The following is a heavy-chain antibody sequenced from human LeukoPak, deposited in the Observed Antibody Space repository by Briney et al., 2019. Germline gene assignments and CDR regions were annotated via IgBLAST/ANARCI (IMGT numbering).Heavy chain of an antibody. J-gene: IGHJ4*02. D-gene: IGHD3-22*01. CDR1: GGSISSYY. V-gene: IGHV4-59*01. CDR2: IYYSGST. CDR3: ARIDSSGYLYFDY. Sequence: PSETLSLTCTVSGGSISSYYWSWIRQPPGKGLEWIGYIYYSGSTNYNPSLKSRVTISVDTSKNQFSLKLSSVTAADTAVYYCARIDSSGYLYFDYWGQGTLVTVSS.